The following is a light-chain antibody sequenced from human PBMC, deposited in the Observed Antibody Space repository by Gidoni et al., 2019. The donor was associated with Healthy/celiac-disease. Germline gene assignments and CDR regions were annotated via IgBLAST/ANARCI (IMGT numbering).Light chain of an antibody. CDR2: AAS. J-gene: IGKJ3*01. Sequence: DIQMTQSPSSLSASVGDRVTITCRASQSISHYLHWYQQKPGKAPKVLIYAASSLQSGVPSRFSGSGSGTDFTLTISSLQPEDFATYYCQQSYSTPFTFGPXTKVDIK. CDR1: QSISHY. CDR3: QQSYSTPFT. V-gene: IGKV1-39*01.